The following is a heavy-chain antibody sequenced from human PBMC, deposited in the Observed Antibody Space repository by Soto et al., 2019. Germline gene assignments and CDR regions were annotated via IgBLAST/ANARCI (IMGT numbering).Heavy chain of an antibody. CDR3: ASTLQYCTSTSCYPWGRSAY. Sequence: EVQLVESGGGLVQPGGSLRLSCAASGFTFSDYALNWVRQAPGEGLEWISYISSSSSTIYFADSLKGRFTIARHNAKNSLYLQMNCLRDEDTAVYYCASTLQYCTSTSCYPWGRSAYWGKGTLVTVSS. J-gene: IGHJ4*02. V-gene: IGHV3-48*02. D-gene: IGHD2-2*01. CDR2: ISSSSSTI. CDR1: GFTFSDYA.